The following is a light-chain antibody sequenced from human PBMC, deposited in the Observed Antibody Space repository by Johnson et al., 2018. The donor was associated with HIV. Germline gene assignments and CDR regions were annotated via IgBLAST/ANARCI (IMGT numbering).Light chain of an antibody. J-gene: IGLJ1*01. CDR1: RSNIGNNY. CDR3: GPWDSSLSAL. CDR2: ENN. Sequence: QSVLTQPPSVSAAPGQTVNISCSGSRSNIGNNYVSWYQHLPGTAPKLLIYENNKRPSGIPDRFSGSKSGTSATLGITGLQTGDEADYYCGPWDSSLSALFGTGTKVTVL. V-gene: IGLV1-51*02.